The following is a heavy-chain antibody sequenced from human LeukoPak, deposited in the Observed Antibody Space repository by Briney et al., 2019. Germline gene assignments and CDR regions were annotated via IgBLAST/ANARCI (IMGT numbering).Heavy chain of an antibody. V-gene: IGHV3-7*01. Sequence: GGSLRLSCAASGFTFSTYWVSWVRQAPGKGLEWVANIKQDGSEKYYVDSVKGRFTISRDNAKNSLYLQMNSLRAEDTAVYYCAREQKDWGQGTLVTVSS. CDR2: IKQDGSEK. CDR1: GFTFSTYW. CDR3: AREQKD. J-gene: IGHJ4*02.